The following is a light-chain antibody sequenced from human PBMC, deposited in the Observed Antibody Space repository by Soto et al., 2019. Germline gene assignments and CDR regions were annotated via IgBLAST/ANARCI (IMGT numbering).Light chain of an antibody. CDR3: HQYGSYPPT. V-gene: IGKV3-20*01. Sequence: EIVLTQSPGTLSFYIGERATLSCRARQSVSSNYLAWSQQKSGQPPRLIIYGASSRATAVPARFSGSGSWTECALTLRRFEPEDFAVYYCHQYGSYPPTVVQGTEVES. CDR2: GAS. CDR1: QSVSSNY. J-gene: IGKJ1*01.